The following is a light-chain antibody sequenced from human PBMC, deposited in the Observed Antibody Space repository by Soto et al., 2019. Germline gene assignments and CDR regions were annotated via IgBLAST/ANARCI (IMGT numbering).Light chain of an antibody. V-gene: IGLV2-14*01. J-gene: IGLJ2*01. CDR3: SSYTSSSLQV. CDR2: EVS. Sequence: QSALTQPASVSGSPGQSITISCTGTRSDIGGYNYVSWYQQHPGKAPKLMIYEVSNRPSGVSNRFSGSKSGNTASLTISGLQAEDEADYYCSSYTSSSLQVFGGGTKLTVL. CDR1: RSDIGGYNY.